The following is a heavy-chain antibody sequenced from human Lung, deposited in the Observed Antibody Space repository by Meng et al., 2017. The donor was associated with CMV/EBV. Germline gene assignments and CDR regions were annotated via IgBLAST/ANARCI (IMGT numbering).Heavy chain of an antibody. V-gene: IGHV3-30*02. CDR1: GFSFSSYG. CDR2: IRYDGNKK. Sequence: GESLKISCAASGFSFSSYGMQWVRQAPGKGLEWVTFIRYDGNKKYYVDSVKGRFTISRDNSKNMLYLQMNSLRAEDTAVYYCAKDDSAYFDFRSGYSTPPDYWXQGTXVTVSS. D-gene: IGHD3-3*01. CDR3: AKDDSAYFDFRSGYSTPPDY. J-gene: IGHJ4*02.